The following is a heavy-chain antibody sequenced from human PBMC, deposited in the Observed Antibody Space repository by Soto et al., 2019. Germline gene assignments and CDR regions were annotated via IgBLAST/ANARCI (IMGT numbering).Heavy chain of an antibody. CDR3: ARGDYDTTLPDY. CDR2: INHSGST. CDR1: GGSFSGYY. Sequence: SETLSLTGAVCGGSFSGYYWSWIRQPPWKGLEWIGEINHSGSTNYNPSLKSRVTISVDTSKNQFSLKLSSVTAADTAVYYCARGDYDTTLPDYWGQRTLVTVSS. J-gene: IGHJ4*02. V-gene: IGHV4-34*01. D-gene: IGHD3-22*01.